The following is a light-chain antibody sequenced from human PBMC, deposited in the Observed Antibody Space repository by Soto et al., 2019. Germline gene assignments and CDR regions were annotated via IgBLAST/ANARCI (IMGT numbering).Light chain of an antibody. CDR1: QSVNNK. J-gene: IGKJ5*01. Sequence: EIVMTQSPATLSVSPGERFTLXXRASQSVNNKVAWYQQKPGQAPRLLXFGASTRATGIPARFSGSGSGTDFTLTISSLQSEDFVVYYCQQYNSWPPITFGQGTRLEI. CDR2: GAS. V-gene: IGKV3-15*01. CDR3: QQYNSWPPIT.